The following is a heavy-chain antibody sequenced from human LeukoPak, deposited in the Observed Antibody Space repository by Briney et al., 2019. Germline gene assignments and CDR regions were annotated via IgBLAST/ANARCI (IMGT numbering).Heavy chain of an antibody. CDR3: ARDLSNFGEVDY. CDR1: GFTFSSYS. J-gene: IGHJ4*02. Sequence: GGSLRLSYAASGFTFSSYSMNWVRQAPGKGLEWVSSISSSSSYIYYADSVKGRFTISRDNAKNSLYLQMNSLRAEDTAVYYCARDLSNFGEVDYWGQGTLVTVSS. D-gene: IGHD4-11*01. V-gene: IGHV3-21*01. CDR2: ISSSSSYI.